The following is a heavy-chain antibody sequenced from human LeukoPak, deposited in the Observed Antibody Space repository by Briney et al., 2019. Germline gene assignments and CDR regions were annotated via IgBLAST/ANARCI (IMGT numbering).Heavy chain of an antibody. Sequence: SETLSLTCTVSGGSIRGSYYYWGWIRQPPGKGLEWIGEINHSGSTNYSPSLKSRVTISVDTSKNQFSLKLSSVTAADTAVYYCASKSVGATAENYFDYWGQGTLVTVSS. D-gene: IGHD1-26*01. CDR2: INHSGST. CDR1: GGSIRGSYYY. J-gene: IGHJ4*02. V-gene: IGHV4-39*07. CDR3: ASKSVGATAENYFDY.